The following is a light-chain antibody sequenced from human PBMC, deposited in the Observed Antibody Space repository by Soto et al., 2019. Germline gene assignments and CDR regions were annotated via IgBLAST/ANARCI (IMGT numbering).Light chain of an antibody. V-gene: IGKV1-5*03. Sequence: DIQMTRSPSTLSASVGDRVTITCRASQSISSWLAWYQQKPGKAPKLLIYKASSLESGVPSRFSLSGSGTQFTLTISSLQPDDFASYYCQHYNSYSEAFGQGTKVDI. CDR3: QHYNSYSEA. J-gene: IGKJ1*01. CDR2: KAS. CDR1: QSISSW.